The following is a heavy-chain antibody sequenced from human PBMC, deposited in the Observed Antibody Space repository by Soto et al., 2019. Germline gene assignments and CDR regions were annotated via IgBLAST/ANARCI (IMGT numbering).Heavy chain of an antibody. Sequence: QVQLVQSGTEVKKPGASVKVSCKASGYTFTSYGISWVRQARGQGLEWMGWISGYNGNTKYAQKFQGRVTMTTDTSTSTAYKEWRRLRSDDTAVYYCTGGPKESSGGPRWYGGQGPLVTVSS. CDR3: TGGPKESSGGPRWY. D-gene: IGHD1-26*01. CDR2: ISGYNGNT. V-gene: IGHV1-18*01. CDR1: GYTFTSYG. J-gene: IGHJ4*02.